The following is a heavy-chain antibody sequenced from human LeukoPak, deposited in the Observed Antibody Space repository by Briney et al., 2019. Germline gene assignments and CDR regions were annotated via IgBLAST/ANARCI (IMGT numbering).Heavy chain of an antibody. CDR3: ARQGSNSCGWYPVDD. CDR2: MNPNSGGT. D-gene: IGHD6-19*01. CDR1: GYTFTAYY. Sequence: ASVKVSCKTSGYTFTAYYIHWLRQAPGQGLEWMGWMNPNSGGTKYAQTFQGRVTLTRDTSISTAYLELSSLTSDDTAVYFCARQGSNSCGWYPVDDWGQGTLVTVSS. J-gene: IGHJ4*02. V-gene: IGHV1-2*02.